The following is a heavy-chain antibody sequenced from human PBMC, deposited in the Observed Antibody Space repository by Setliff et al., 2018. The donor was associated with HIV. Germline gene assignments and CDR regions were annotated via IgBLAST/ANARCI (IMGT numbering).Heavy chain of an antibody. J-gene: IGHJ4*02. CDR1: GFSLSTYS. CDR2: ISSDSRTT. Sequence: HPGGSLRLSCIASGFSLSTYSMNWVRQAPGKGLEWISYISSDSRTTYYADSVKGRFTISRDDAKTSLYLQMNSLRAEDTAVYYCVRDLVLDWGQGTLVTVSS. CDR3: VRDLVLD. V-gene: IGHV3-48*01. D-gene: IGHD2-15*01.